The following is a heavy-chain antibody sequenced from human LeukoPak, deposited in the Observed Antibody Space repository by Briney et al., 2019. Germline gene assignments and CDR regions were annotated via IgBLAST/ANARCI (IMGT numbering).Heavy chain of an antibody. J-gene: IGHJ4*02. CDR1: GYTFTSYY. V-gene: IGHV1-46*03. CDR3: ARSITMVRGVKSFDY. Sequence: GASVKVSCKASGYTFTSYYMHWVRQAPGQGLEWMGIINPSGGSTSYAQKFQGRVTMTRDTSTSTVYMELRSLRSEDTAVYYCARSITMVRGVKSFDYWGQGTLVTVSS. D-gene: IGHD3-10*01. CDR2: INPSGGST.